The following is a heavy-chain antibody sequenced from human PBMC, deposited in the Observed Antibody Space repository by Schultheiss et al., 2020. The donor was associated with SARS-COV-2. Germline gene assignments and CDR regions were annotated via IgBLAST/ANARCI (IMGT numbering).Heavy chain of an antibody. Sequence: ASVKVSCKASGYTFTSYGISWVRQAPGQGLEWMGWISAYNGNTNYAQKLQGRVTMTTDTSTSTAYMELRSLRSDDTAVYYCARGGQGQLVRWRGYYYMNVWGKGTTVTVSS. J-gene: IGHJ6*03. V-gene: IGHV1-18*01. D-gene: IGHD6-6*01. CDR3: ARGGQGQLVRWRGYYYMNV. CDR1: GYTFTSYG. CDR2: ISAYNGNT.